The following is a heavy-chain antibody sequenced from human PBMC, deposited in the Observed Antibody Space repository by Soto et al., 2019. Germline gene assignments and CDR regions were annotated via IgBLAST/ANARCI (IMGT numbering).Heavy chain of an antibody. CDR3: AREGSGDDFDY. D-gene: IGHD3-10*01. CDR1: GFTFSSYE. CDR2: ISYRGSSI. Sequence: EVQLVEAGGGLAQPGGSLRLSCVASGFTFSSYEMNWVRQGPGKGLEWVSYISYRGSSIYYADSVKGRFTISRDNAKNSLYLQMNSLRADDTAVYYCAREGSGDDFDYWGQGTPVTVSS. J-gene: IGHJ4*02. V-gene: IGHV3-48*03.